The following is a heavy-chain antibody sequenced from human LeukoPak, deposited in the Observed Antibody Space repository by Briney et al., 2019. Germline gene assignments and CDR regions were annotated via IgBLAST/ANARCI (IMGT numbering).Heavy chain of an antibody. CDR2: INHSGST. J-gene: IGHJ3*02. CDR3: ARGPRFYSSGYRLDDFDI. CDR1: GGSFSGYY. Sequence: SETLSLTCAVYGGSFSGYYWSWIRQPPGKGLEWIGEINHSGSTNYNPSLKSRVTTSLDTSKNQFSLKLSSVTAADTAVYYCARGPRFYSSGYRLDDFDIWGQGTMVTVSS. V-gene: IGHV4-34*01. D-gene: IGHD3-22*01.